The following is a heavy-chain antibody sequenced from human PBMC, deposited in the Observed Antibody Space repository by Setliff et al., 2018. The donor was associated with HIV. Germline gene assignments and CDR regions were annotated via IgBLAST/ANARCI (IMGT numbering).Heavy chain of an antibody. CDR1: GVSISTNTYY. Sequence: SETLSLTCGVSGVSISTNTYYWGWVRQPPGKGLEWIGSFYYTGSTYYNPSLKSRVTMSVDTSKTQVSLRLSSVTAADTAVYYCARGLGLLRGVPFSRWGQGTLVTVSS. CDR3: ARGLGLLRGVPFSR. V-gene: IGHV4-39*07. J-gene: IGHJ4*02. D-gene: IGHD3-10*01. CDR2: FYYTGST.